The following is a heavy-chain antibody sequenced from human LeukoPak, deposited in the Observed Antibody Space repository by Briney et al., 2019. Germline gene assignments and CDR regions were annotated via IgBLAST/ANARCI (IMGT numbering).Heavy chain of an antibody. CDR1: GGSISSSSYY. V-gene: IGHV4-39*01. Sequence: SETLSLTCSVSGGSISSSSYYWGWIRQPPGKGLEWIGSIYYSKNTYYNPSLKSRVTISADTSKNQFSLTLGSVSATDTAVYYCVSPRGFSYGYFDYWGQGTLVTVSS. J-gene: IGHJ4*02. CDR2: IYYSKNT. CDR3: VSPRGFSYGYFDY. D-gene: IGHD5-18*01.